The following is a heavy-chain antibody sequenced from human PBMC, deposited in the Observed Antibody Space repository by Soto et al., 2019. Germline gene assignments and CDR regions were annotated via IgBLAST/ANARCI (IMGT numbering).Heavy chain of an antibody. CDR3: ARDREGRSWYLVGAPWGDTSNGMDV. Sequence: ASVKVSCKASGYTFTSYYMHWVRQAPGQGLEWMGIINPSGGSTSYAQKFQGRVTMTRDTSTSTVYMELSSLRSEDTAVYYCARDREGRSWYLVGAPWGDTSNGMDVWG. D-gene: IGHD6-13*01. V-gene: IGHV1-46*01. J-gene: IGHJ6*02. CDR1: GYTFTSYY. CDR2: INPSGGST.